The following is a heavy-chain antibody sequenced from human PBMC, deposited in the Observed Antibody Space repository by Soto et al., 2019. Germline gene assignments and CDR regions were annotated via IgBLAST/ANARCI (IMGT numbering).Heavy chain of an antibody. D-gene: IGHD3-10*01. CDR1: GGSISSGGYY. CDR2: IYYSGST. CDR3: AREYYGSGSYGP. J-gene: IGHJ5*02. V-gene: IGHV4-31*02. Sequence: PSETLSLTCTVSGGSISSGGYYWSWIRQHPGKGLEWIGYIYYSGSTYYNPSLKSRVTISVDTSKNQFSLKLSSVTAANTDVYYCAREYYGSGSYGPWGQGTLVTVSS.